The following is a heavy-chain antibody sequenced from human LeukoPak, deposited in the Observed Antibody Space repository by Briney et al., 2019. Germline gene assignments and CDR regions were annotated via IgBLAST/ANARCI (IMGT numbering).Heavy chain of an antibody. CDR2: INPSGGST. CDR1: GYTFTSYG. CDR3: ARARGGALGPFDF. Sequence: ASVKVSCKASGYTFTSYGISWVRQAPGQGLEWMGIINPSGGSTSYAQKFQGRVTMIRDTSTSTANMELSRLRSDDTAVYYCARARGGALGPFDFWGQGTLVTVSS. V-gene: IGHV1-46*01. D-gene: IGHD1-26*01. J-gene: IGHJ4*02.